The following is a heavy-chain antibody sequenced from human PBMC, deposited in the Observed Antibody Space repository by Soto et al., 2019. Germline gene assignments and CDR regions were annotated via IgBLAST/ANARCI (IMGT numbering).Heavy chain of an antibody. CDR2: ISYDGSNK. CDR1: GFTFSSYG. Sequence: GGSLRLSCAASGFTFSSYGMHWVRQAPGKGLKWVAVISYDGSNKYYADYVKGRITNSRDNSKNKLYQQMNSLRAYDSVLYYCAKDSGAASTYYFDYWGQGTLVTVSS. D-gene: IGHD2-15*01. CDR3: AKDSGAASTYYFDY. J-gene: IGHJ4*02. V-gene: IGHV3-30*18.